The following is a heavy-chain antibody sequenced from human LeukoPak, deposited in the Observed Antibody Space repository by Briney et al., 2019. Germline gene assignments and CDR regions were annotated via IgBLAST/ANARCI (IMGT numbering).Heavy chain of an antibody. V-gene: IGHV1-69*06. CDR2: IIPIFGTA. CDR1: GGTFSSYA. Sequence: ASVKVSCKASGGTFSSYAISWVRQAPGQGLEWMGGIIPIFGTANYAQKFQGRVTITADKSTNTAYMELSSLRSEDTAVYYCARFLMRRYCSGGSCRRHYAFDIWGQGTMVTVSS. J-gene: IGHJ3*02. D-gene: IGHD2-15*01. CDR3: ARFLMRRYCSGGSCRRHYAFDI.